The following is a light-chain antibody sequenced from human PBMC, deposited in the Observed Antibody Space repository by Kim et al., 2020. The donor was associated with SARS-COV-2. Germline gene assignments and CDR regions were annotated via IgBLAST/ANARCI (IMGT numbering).Light chain of an antibody. J-gene: IGKJ5*01. CDR3: QQRSNFIT. Sequence: SLSPGGRATRSCRASQSVSSYLAWYQQKPGQAPRLLIYDASNRATGIPARFSGSGSGTDFTLTISSLEPEDFAVYYCQQRSNFITFGQGTRLEIK. CDR1: QSVSSY. CDR2: DAS. V-gene: IGKV3-11*01.